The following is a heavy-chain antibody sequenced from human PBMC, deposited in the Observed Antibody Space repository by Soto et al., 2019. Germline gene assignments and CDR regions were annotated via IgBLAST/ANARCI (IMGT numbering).Heavy chain of an antibody. V-gene: IGHV3-33*01. CDR2: IWYDGSNK. D-gene: IGHD6-13*01. Sequence: GGSLRLSCVASGFTFSSYGMHWVRQAPGKGLEWVAVIWYDGSNKYYADSVKGRFTISRDNSKNTLYLQMNSLRAEDTAVYYCARYFEGYPFDYWGQGTLVTVSS. CDR3: ARYFEGYPFDY. CDR1: GFTFSSYG. J-gene: IGHJ4*02.